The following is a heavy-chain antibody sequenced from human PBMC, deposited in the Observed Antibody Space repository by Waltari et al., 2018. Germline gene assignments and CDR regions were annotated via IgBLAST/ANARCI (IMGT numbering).Heavy chain of an antibody. Sequence: QVQLVQSGAEVKKPGSSVKVSCKASGGPFSSYAISWVRQAPGQGLEWMGGIIPILGIANYAQKFQGRVTITADESTSTAYMELSSLRSEDTAVYYCARDFKRTGTTNTFDPWGQGTLVTVSS. D-gene: IGHD1-7*01. CDR1: GGPFSSYA. J-gene: IGHJ5*02. V-gene: IGHV1-69*04. CDR3: ARDFKRTGTTNTFDP. CDR2: IIPILGIA.